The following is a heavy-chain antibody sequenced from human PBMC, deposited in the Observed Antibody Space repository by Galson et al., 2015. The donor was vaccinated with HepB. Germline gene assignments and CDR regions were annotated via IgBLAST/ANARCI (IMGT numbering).Heavy chain of an antibody. CDR3: ARRGKEDYYYYGMDV. V-gene: IGHV1-2*02. CDR1: GYTFTGYY. Sequence: SVKVSCKASGYTFTGYYMHWVRQAPGQGLEWMGWINPNSGGTNYAQKFQGRVTMTRDTSTSTAYMELSRLRSDDTAVYYCARRGKEDYYYYGMDVWGQGTTVTVSS. J-gene: IGHJ6*02. CDR2: INPNSGGT.